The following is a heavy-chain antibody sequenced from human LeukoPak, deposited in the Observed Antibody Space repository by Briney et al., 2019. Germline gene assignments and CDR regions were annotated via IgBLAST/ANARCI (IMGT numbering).Heavy chain of an antibody. D-gene: IGHD3-10*01. CDR2: IKQDGSEK. V-gene: IGHV3-7*01. CDR3: ARVEGPGYGSGSYYY. CDR1: GFTFSNYW. Sequence: GGSLRLSCAASGFTFSNYWMTWVRQAPGKGLEWVANIKQDGSEKYYVDSVKGRFTISRDNAKNSLYLQMNSLRAEDTAVYYCARVEGPGYGSGSYYYWGQGTLVTVSS. J-gene: IGHJ4*02.